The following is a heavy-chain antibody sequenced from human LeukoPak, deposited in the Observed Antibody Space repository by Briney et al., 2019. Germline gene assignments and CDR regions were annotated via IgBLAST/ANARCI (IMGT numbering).Heavy chain of an antibody. CDR1: GFTFSSYW. CDR3: AKGWFGRPFDY. V-gene: IGHV3-74*01. Sequence: GGSLRLSCAASGFTFSSYWMHWVRQAPGKGLVWVSRINSDGSSTSYADSVKGRFTISRDNAKNTLYLQMNSLRAADTAVYYCAKGWFGRPFDYWGQGTLVTVCS. CDR2: INSDGSST. J-gene: IGHJ4*02. D-gene: IGHD3-10*01.